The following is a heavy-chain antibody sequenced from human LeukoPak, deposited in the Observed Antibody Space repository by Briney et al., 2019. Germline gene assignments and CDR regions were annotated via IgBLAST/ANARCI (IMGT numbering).Heavy chain of an antibody. V-gene: IGHV1-18*01. CDR3: ARDPKSRSFKSTRYFDL. CDR1: GYTFTSYG. J-gene: IGHJ2*01. D-gene: IGHD1-26*01. Sequence: ASVKVSCKASGYTFTSYGISWVRQARGQGLEWMGWISAYNGNTNYAQKLQGRVTMTTDTSTSTAYMELRSLRFDDTAVYYCARDPKSRSFKSTRYFDLWGRGTLVTVSS. CDR2: ISAYNGNT.